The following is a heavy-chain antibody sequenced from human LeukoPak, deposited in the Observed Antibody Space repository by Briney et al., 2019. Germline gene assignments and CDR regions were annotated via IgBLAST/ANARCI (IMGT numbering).Heavy chain of an antibody. CDR1: GFTFSTHS. J-gene: IGHJ3*02. V-gene: IGHV3-21*05. Sequence: GGSLRLSCAASGFTFSTHSMNWVRQAPGKGLEWVSYISHTGNDIYYGESVKGRFTISRDNAKNSLYLQMHTLRAEDTAVYYCAGEGTGVLPGDAFDIWSQGTMVTVSS. CDR3: AGEGTGVLPGDAFDI. CDR2: ISHTGNDI. D-gene: IGHD1-1*01.